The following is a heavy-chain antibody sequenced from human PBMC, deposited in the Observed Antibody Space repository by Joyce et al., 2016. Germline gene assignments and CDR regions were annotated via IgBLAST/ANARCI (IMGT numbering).Heavy chain of an antibody. D-gene: IGHD3-16*01. Sequence: EVQLLESGGGLVQPGGSLRLSCAASGFTFSNYGMGWVRQAPGKGRDWVSTITGSGSGTYYADSVKGRFTISRDNSKNTLYLQMSSLRGEDTAVYYCARGGMIRHRYFGYWGQGTLVTVSS. V-gene: IGHV3-23*01. CDR1: GFTFSNYG. CDR2: ITGSGSGT. J-gene: IGHJ4*02. CDR3: ARGGMIRHRYFGY.